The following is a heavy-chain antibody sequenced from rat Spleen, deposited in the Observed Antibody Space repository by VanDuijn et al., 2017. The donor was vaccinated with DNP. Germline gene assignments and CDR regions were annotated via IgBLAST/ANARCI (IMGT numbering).Heavy chain of an antibody. V-gene: IGHV2S8*01. CDR1: GFSLTSYG. J-gene: IGHJ2*01. CDR3: TRHEYYFDY. CDR2: ISSGGST. Sequence: QVQLKESGPGLVQPSQTLSLTCTVSGFSLTSYGVSWVRPPPGKGLEWIATISSGGSTYYNSALKSRLSIIRDTPKSQVFLKMDSLQPEDTGTYYCTRHEYYFDYWGQGVMVTVSS.